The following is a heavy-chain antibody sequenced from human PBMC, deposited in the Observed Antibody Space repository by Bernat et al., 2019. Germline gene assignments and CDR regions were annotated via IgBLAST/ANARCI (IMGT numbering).Heavy chain of an antibody. J-gene: IGHJ4*02. Sequence: QVQLVESGGGVVQPGRSLRLSCAASGFTFSSYAMHWVRQAPGKGLEWVAVISYDGSNKYYADSVKGRFTISRDNAKNSLYLQMNSLRAEDTAVYYCARISYSYGYVIDYWGQGTLVTVSS. D-gene: IGHD5-18*01. CDR3: ARISYSYGYVIDY. CDR1: GFTFSSYA. V-gene: IGHV3-30-3*01. CDR2: ISYDGSNK.